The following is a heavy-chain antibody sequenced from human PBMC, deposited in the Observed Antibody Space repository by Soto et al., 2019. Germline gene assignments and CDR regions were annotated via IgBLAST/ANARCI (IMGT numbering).Heavy chain of an antibody. V-gene: IGHV1-69*13. CDR2: IIPIFGTA. D-gene: IGHD3-22*01. J-gene: IGHJ4*02. CDR3: ARAGFYYDSSVYSTNDS. Sequence: GASVKVSCKASGGTFSSYAISWVRQAPGQGLEWMGGIIPIFGTANYAQKFQGRVTSTADECTSTPYMELSSLRSEDTAVYYCARAGFYYDSSVYSTNDSGGQGTLVTVSS. CDR1: GGTFSSYA.